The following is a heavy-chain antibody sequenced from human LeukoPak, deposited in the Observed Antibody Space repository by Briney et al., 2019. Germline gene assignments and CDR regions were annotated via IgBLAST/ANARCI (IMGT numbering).Heavy chain of an antibody. CDR3: AREYYDSSGRKHAFEN. CDR1: GYTFTDYY. Sequence: ASVKVSCKASGYTFTDYYVHWVRQAPGQGLEWMGRIDPDSGGTHYPQKFQGRVTMTRDTSISTAYMEQSRLRSDDTAAYYCAREYYDSSGRKHAFENWGQGTLVTVSS. CDR2: IDPDSGGT. J-gene: IGHJ3*02. V-gene: IGHV1-2*02. D-gene: IGHD3-22*01.